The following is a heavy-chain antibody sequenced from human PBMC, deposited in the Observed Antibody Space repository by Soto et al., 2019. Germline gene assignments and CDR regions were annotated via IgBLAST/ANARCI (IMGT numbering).Heavy chain of an antibody. J-gene: IGHJ6*02. CDR1: GGTFSSYA. Sequence: QVPLVQSGAEVKQPGSSVKVSCKASGGTFSSYAISWVRQAPGQGLEWMGGIIPIFGTANYAQKFQGRVTITADESTSTAYMELSSLRSEDTAVYYCARVDPLIIVVDYYGMDVWGQGTTVTVSS. D-gene: IGHD2-15*01. V-gene: IGHV1-69*12. CDR2: IIPIFGTA. CDR3: ARVDPLIIVVDYYGMDV.